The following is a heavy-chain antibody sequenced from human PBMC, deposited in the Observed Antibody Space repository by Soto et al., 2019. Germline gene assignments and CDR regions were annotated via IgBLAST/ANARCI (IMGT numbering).Heavy chain of an antibody. Sequence: SQTLSLTCAISGDSVSGNSAAWNWIRQSPSRGLEWLGRTYYRSKWYNDYSVSVKSRITVTPDTSKNQFSLHLKSVTPEDTAVYYCEREFPYYESSDSYFDYGGQGALATVSS. D-gene: IGHD3-16*01. J-gene: IGHJ4*02. CDR3: EREFPYYESSDSYFDY. V-gene: IGHV6-1*01. CDR2: TYYRSKWYN. CDR1: GDSVSGNSAA.